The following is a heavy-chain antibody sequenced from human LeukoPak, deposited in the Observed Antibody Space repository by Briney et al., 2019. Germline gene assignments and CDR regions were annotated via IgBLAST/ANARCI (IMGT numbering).Heavy chain of an antibody. CDR2: INHSGST. CDR1: GGSFSGYY. V-gene: IGHV4-34*01. Sequence: SETLSLTCAVYGGSFSGYYWSWIRQPPGKGLEWIGEINHSGSTNYNPSLKSRVTLSVDTSKNQFSLKLSSVTAADTAVYYCASYGGALAVAVSWWGQGTLVTVSS. J-gene: IGHJ4*02. D-gene: IGHD6-19*01. CDR3: ASYGGALAVAVSW.